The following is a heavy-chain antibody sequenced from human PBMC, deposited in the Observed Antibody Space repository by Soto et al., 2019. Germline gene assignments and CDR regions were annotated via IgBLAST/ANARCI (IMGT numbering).Heavy chain of an antibody. Sequence: VQLVESGGGLVQPGGSLRLSCAASGFTVSTKYMSWVRQAPGKGLEWVSVIYSGGSTFYADSVRGRFTISRDNSKNTVNLQMNSLRAEDTAVYYCAREPWAADYWGQGTLVTVSS. J-gene: IGHJ4*02. CDR2: IYSGGST. CDR1: GFTVSTKY. CDR3: AREPWAADY. V-gene: IGHV3-66*01. D-gene: IGHD3-16*01.